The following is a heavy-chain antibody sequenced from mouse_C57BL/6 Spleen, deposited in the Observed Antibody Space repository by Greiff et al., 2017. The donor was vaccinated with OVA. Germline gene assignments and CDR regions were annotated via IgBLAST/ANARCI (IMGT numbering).Heavy chain of an antibody. CDR2: IDPSDSYT. CDR1: GYTFTSYW. V-gene: IGHV1-59*01. J-gene: IGHJ1*03. Sequence: QVQLQQPGAELVRPGTSVKLSCKASGYTFTSYWMHWVKQRPGQGLEWIGVIDPSDSYTNYNQKFKGKATLTVDTSSSTAYMQLSSLTSEDSAVYYCAGTVVATRYWYFDVWGTGTTVTVSS. D-gene: IGHD1-1*01. CDR3: AGTVVATRYWYFDV.